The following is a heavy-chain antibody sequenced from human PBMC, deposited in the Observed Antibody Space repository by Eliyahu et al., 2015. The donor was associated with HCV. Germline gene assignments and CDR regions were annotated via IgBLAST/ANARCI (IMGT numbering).Heavy chain of an antibody. CDR2: IFYSGRT. V-gene: IGHV4-39*01. CDR1: GGSISXSSXY. Sequence: QLQLQESGPGLVKPSETXSLXXTVSGGSISXSSXYWGWIRQPPGKGXEWVGGIFYSGRTYYXPXLKSRVTISVDTSKNQFSLKLSSVTAADTAVYYCAAEGAYCGGDCYPEAFDIWGQGTMVTVSS. CDR3: AAEGAYCGGDCYPEAFDI. J-gene: IGHJ3*02. D-gene: IGHD2-21*02.